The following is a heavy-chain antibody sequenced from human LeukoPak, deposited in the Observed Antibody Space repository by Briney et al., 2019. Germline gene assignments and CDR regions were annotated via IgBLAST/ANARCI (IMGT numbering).Heavy chain of an antibody. V-gene: IGHV3-21*01. CDR2: ISSSSSYI. CDR1: GFTFSSYS. J-gene: IGHJ4*02. D-gene: IGHD3-3*01. Sequence: PGGSLRLSCAASGFTFSSYSMNWVRQAPGKGLEWVSSISSSSSYIYYADSLKGRFTISRDNAKNSLYLQMNSLRAEDTAVYYCAITIFGVVQPIPYYWGQGTLVTVSS. CDR3: AITIFGVVQPIPYY.